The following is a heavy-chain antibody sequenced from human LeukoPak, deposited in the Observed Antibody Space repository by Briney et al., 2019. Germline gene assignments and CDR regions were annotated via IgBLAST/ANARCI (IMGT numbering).Heavy chain of an antibody. CDR3: AREGLRFLERLSTPTDY. V-gene: IGHV1-18*01. J-gene: IGHJ4*02. CDR1: GYTFTSYG. Sequence: ASVKVSCKASGYTFTSYGISWVRQAPGQGLEWMGWISAYNGNTNYAQKLQGRVTMTTDTSTSTAYMELRSLRSDDTAVYYCAREGLRFLERLSTPTDYWGQGTLVTVSS. CDR2: ISAYNGNT. D-gene: IGHD3-3*01.